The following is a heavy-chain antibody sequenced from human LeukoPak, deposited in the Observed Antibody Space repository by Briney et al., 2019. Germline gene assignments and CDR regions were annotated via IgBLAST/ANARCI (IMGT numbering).Heavy chain of an antibody. V-gene: IGHV3-66*02. CDR1: GFTVSGNY. J-gene: IGHJ4*02. CDR2: IYSGGST. CDR3: ARAVGGSARYFDY. D-gene: IGHD3-16*01. Sequence: GGPLRLSCAASGFTVSGNYMSWVRQAPGKGLEWVSVIYSGGSTYYADSVKGRFTISRDNSKITLYLQMNSLRAEDTAVYYCARAVGGSARYFDYWGQGTLVTVSS.